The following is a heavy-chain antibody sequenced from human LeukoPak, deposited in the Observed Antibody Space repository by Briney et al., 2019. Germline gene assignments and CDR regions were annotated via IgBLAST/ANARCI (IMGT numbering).Heavy chain of an antibody. Sequence: PSETLSLTCTVSGYSISSGYYWVWIRQTPGKGLEWIGSIYRSGSTNYNPSLKSRVTISVDTSKNQFSLKVNSVAAADTALYYCARGDCSSTICYSPMDVWGKGTTVTVSS. CDR2: IYRSGST. V-gene: IGHV4-38-2*02. D-gene: IGHD2-2*01. CDR1: GYSISSGYY. J-gene: IGHJ6*03. CDR3: ARGDCSSTICYSPMDV.